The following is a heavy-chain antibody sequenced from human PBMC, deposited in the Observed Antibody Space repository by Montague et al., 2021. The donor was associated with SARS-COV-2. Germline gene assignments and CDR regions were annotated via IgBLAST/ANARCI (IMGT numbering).Heavy chain of an antibody. Sequence: SETLSLTCTVSGGSISSSSYYWGWIRQPPGKGLEWIGNIFYSGSTFYNPSLKSRVTISVDTSKNQFSLTLSSVTAADTAVYYCARVGGAVITFLGVGYLRRRLIGFEWWGQGALVTVSS. J-gene: IGHJ4*02. D-gene: IGHD3-16*01. CDR3: ARVGGAVITFLGVGYLRRRLIGFEW. CDR1: GGSISSSSYY. V-gene: IGHV4-39*07. CDR2: IFYSGST.